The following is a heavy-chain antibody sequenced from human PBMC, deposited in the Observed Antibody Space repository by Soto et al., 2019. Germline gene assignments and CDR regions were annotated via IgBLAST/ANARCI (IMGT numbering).Heavy chain of an antibody. D-gene: IGHD4-17*01. J-gene: IGHJ4*02. V-gene: IGHV3-23*01. Sequence: EVQLLESGGGLVQPGGSLRLSCAASGFTFSSYAMSWVRQAPGKGLEWVSVISGSGGSTYYADSVKGRFTISRDNSKNTLYLQTNSLRAEDTAVYYCAKKSGVYGYADYWGQGTLVTVSS. CDR2: ISGSGGST. CDR3: AKKSGVYGYADY. CDR1: GFTFSSYA.